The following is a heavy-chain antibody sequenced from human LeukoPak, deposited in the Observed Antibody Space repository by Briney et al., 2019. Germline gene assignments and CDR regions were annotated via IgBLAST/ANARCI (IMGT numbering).Heavy chain of an antibody. V-gene: IGHV4-4*07. CDR2: IYTSGST. Sequence: SETLSLTCTVSGGSISSYYWSWIPQPAGKGLEWIGRIYTSGSTNYNPSLKSRVTMSVDTSKNQFSLKLSSVTAADTAVYYCAREYSSSQSFDHWGQGTLVTVSS. CDR1: GGSISSYY. J-gene: IGHJ5*02. D-gene: IGHD6-6*01. CDR3: AREYSSSQSFDH.